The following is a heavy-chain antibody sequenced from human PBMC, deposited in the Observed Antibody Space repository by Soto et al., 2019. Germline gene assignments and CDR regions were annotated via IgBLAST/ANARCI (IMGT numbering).Heavy chain of an antibody. D-gene: IGHD1-26*01. J-gene: IGHJ4*02. CDR1: GFSFSTYS. CDR3: ARAKYGGAYSPFDN. V-gene: IGHV3-48*02. Sequence: PGGSLRLSCAASGFSFSTYSMNWVRQAPGKGLEWVSYISTRSNSIYYADSVKGRFTVSRDNAKSSLFLQMNRLRDEDTAVYFCARAKYGGAYSPFDNWRQGSLVTVSS. CDR2: ISTRSNSI.